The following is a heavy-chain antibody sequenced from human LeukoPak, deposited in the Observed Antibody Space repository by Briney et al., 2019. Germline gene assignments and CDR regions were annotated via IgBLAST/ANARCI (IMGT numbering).Heavy chain of an antibody. CDR2: ISYDGSNK. D-gene: IGHD6-19*01. CDR3: AKADSSGWYGGDFDY. V-gene: IGHV3-30*18. J-gene: IGHJ4*02. CDR1: GFTFSSYG. Sequence: GGSLRLSCAASGFTFSSYGMYWVRQAPGKGLEWVAVISYDGSNKYYADSVKGRFTISRDNSKNTLYLQMNSLRAEDTAVYYCAKADSSGWYGGDFDYWGQGTLVTVSS.